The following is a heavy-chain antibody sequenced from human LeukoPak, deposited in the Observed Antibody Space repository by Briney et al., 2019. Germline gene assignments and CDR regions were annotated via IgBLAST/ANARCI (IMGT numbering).Heavy chain of an antibody. Sequence: ASVKVSCKASGYTFTSYYMHWVRQAPGQGLEWMGIINPSGGSTSYAQKFQGRVTMTGDMSTSTVYMELSSLRSEDAAVYYCARADSSGYLGYWGQGTLVTVSS. CDR3: ARADSSGYLGY. D-gene: IGHD3-22*01. CDR2: INPSGGST. CDR1: GYTFTSYY. V-gene: IGHV1-46*01. J-gene: IGHJ4*02.